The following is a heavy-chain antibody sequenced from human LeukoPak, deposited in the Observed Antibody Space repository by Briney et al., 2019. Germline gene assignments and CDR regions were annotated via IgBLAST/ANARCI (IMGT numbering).Heavy chain of an antibody. V-gene: IGHV3-11*06. CDR3: ARDGYSSSWYWFDY. J-gene: IGHJ4*02. D-gene: IGHD6-13*01. Sequence: KPGGSLRLSCAASGFTFSDYYMSWIRQAPGKGLEWVSYISSSSSYTNYADSVEGRFTISRDNAKNSLYLQMNSLRAEDTAVYYCARDGYSSSWYWFDYWGQGTLVTVSS. CDR2: ISSSSSYT. CDR1: GFTFSDYY.